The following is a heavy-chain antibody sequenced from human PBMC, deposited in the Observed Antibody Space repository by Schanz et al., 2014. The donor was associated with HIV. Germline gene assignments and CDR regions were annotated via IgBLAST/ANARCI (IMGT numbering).Heavy chain of an antibody. CDR2: INHSGRA. D-gene: IGHD1-1*01. Sequence: QVQLQQWGAGLLKPSETLSLTCAVYGGSFNGDYWTWLRQPPGKALEWIGEINHSGRAHLHPALRRGVTMTVDQSKKQSLLNLSSGTAADTAFDYCARDGGRRGGQRQLFAYWGQGTLVTVSS. V-gene: IGHV4-34*01. CDR1: GGSFNGDY. J-gene: IGHJ4*02. CDR3: ARDGGRRGGQRQLFAY.